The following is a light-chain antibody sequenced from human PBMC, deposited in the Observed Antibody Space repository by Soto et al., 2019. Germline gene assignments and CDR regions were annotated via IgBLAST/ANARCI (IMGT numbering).Light chain of an antibody. CDR1: TGAVTSGHY. CDR3: LLSYSGALVV. J-gene: IGLJ2*01. V-gene: IGLV7-46*01. CDR2: DTS. Sequence: QTVVTQEPSLTVSPGGTVTLTCGSSTGAVTSGHYPYWFQQKPGQAPRTLIYDTSNKHSWTPARFSGSLLGGKAALTLSGAQLEDEAEYYCLLSYSGALVVFGGGTKLTVL.